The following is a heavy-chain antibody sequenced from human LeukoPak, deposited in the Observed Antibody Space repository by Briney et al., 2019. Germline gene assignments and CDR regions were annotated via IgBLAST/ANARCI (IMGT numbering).Heavy chain of an antibody. CDR3: AREGTIAVHAFDI. J-gene: IGHJ3*02. V-gene: IGHV1-2*02. CDR2: INPNSGGT. Sequence: ASVKVSCKASGYSFTVYYMHWVRQAPGQGLEWMGWINPNSGGTNYAQKFQGRVTMTRDTSISTAYMELSRLRSDDTAVYYCAREGTIAVHAFDIWGQGTMVTVSS. D-gene: IGHD6-19*01. CDR1: GYSFTVYY.